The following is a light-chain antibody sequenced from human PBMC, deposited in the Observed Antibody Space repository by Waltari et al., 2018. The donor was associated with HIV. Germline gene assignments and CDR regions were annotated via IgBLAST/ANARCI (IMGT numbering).Light chain of an antibody. Sequence: EIVLTQSPGTLSLSPGERATLSCRASQSVTSNFLAWYQHKPGQAPRLLIYGASIRPTGIPDRFSGSGSGSDFTLTITRLEPGDVAVYYRQQYVGSAGTFGQGTKLEIE. CDR1: QSVTSNF. V-gene: IGKV3-20*01. CDR2: GAS. J-gene: IGKJ2*01. CDR3: QQYVGSAGT.